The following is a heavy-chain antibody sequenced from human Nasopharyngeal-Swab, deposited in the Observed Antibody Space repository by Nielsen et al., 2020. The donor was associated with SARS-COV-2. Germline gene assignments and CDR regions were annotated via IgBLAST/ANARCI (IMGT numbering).Heavy chain of an antibody. CDR2: IRSKANSYAT. Sequence: GGSLRLSCAASGFTFSGSAMHWVRRASGKGLEWVGRIRSKANSYATAYAESVKGRFTISRDDSKNTAYLQMNSLKTEDTAVYYCTRGVEQSLYYYGMDVWGQGTTVTVSS. CDR3: TRGVEQSLYYYGMDV. CDR1: GFTFSGSA. D-gene: IGHD3-10*01. J-gene: IGHJ6*02. V-gene: IGHV3-73*01.